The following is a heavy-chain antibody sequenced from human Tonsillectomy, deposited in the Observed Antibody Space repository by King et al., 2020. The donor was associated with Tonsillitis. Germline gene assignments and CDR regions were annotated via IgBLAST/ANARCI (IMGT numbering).Heavy chain of an antibody. CDR3: ARDLKVLAAGGAYYFGMDV. V-gene: IGHV3-21*01. J-gene: IGHJ6*02. D-gene: IGHD6-13*01. CDR2: ISSSSTNI. Sequence: VQLVESGGGLVKPGGSLKLSCAASGFTFSSYTINWVRQAPGKGLEWVSSISSSSTNIYYADSVKGRFTISRDNAKNSLSLQMNSLRAEDTAVYYCARDLKVLAAGGAYYFGMDVWGQGTTVTVSS. CDR1: GFTFSSYT.